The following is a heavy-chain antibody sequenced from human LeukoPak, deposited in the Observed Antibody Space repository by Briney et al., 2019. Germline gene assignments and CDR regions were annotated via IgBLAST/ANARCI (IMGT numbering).Heavy chain of an antibody. CDR2: ISAYNGNT. CDR3: ARVPVPQRQILVFDY. CDR1: VHTFTSYG. V-gene: IGHV1-18*01. J-gene: IGHJ4*03. Sequence: GATERVICNASVHTFTSYGNSWARQAPRQGLEERGWISAYNGNTTYAQKLQGRVTMTTDTSTSTAYMELRSLRSDDTAVYYCARVPVPQRQILVFDYWGQGTMVTVSS. D-gene: IGHD1-14*01.